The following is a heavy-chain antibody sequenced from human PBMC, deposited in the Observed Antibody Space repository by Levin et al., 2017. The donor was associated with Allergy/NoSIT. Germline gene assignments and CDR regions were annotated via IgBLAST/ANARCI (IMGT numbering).Heavy chain of an antibody. J-gene: IGHJ4*02. Sequence: ESLKISCVVSGGSITTYHWSWVRQSPGKGLEYLGYLYHTGSSNYNPSLSSRLSISMDTSKNQFSMRLTSVTAADTAVYFCARLGTAGRSNFFDYWGQGSLVTVSS. CDR2: LYHTGSS. D-gene: IGHD6-13*01. V-gene: IGHV4-59*01. CDR3: ARLGTAGRSNFFDY. CDR1: GGSITTYH.